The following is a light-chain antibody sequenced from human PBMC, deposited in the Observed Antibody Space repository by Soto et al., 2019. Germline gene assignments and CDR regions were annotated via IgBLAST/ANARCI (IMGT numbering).Light chain of an antibody. CDR2: DAY. V-gene: IGKV3-15*01. CDR1: QNIYSN. CDR3: QQHNNWPPIT. J-gene: IGKJ5*01. Sequence: IVLTQSPATLSVAPGERSTLSCRASQNIYSNLAWYQQKPGQAPRLIVYDAYTRATGIPARFSGSGSGTEFTLTISSLQSEDFAVYYCQQHNNWPPITCGQGTRLEIK.